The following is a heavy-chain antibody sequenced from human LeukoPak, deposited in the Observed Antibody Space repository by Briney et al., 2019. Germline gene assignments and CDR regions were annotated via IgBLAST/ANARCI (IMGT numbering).Heavy chain of an antibody. Sequence: PSETLSLTCTVSGGSISSYYWSWIRQPAGKGLEWIGRIYTSGSTNYNPSLKSRVTMSVDTSKNQFSLKLSSMTAADTAVYYCAGGWSSSSRWHYYYYGMDVWGQGTTVTVSS. J-gene: IGHJ6*02. D-gene: IGHD6-6*01. CDR2: IYTSGST. V-gene: IGHV4-4*07. CDR3: AGGWSSSSRWHYYYYGMDV. CDR1: GGSISSYY.